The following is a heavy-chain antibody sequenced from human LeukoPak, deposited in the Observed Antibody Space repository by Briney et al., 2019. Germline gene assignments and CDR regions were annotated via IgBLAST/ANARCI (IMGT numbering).Heavy chain of an antibody. CDR1: GFTFSSYS. CDR2: ISSSSGYI. CDR3: ARDNWFDP. Sequence: GGSLRLSCAASGFTFSSYSMNWVRQAPGKGLEWVSSISSSSGYIYYADSVKGRFTISRDNAKNSLYLQMNSLRAEDTAVYYCARDNWFDPWGQGTLVTVSS. V-gene: IGHV3-21*01. J-gene: IGHJ5*02.